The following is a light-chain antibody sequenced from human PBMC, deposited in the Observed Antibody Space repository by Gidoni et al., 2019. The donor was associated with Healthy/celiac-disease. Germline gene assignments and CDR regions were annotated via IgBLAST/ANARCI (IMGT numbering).Light chain of an antibody. V-gene: IGKV1-5*03. Sequence: DIQMTQSPSTLSASVGDRVTIPCRASQSISSWLAWYQQKPGKAPKLLIYKASSLESGVPSRFSGSGSGTEFTLTISSLQPDDFATYYCQQYNSYSPFGGXTKVEIK. CDR2: KAS. J-gene: IGKJ4*01. CDR1: QSISSW. CDR3: QQYNSYSP.